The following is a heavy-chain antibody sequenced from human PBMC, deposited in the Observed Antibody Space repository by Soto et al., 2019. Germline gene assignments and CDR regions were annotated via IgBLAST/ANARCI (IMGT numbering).Heavy chain of an antibody. V-gene: IGHV4-59*04. J-gene: IGHJ4*02. CDR3: VSSRAGVCYG. CDR2: MTYGGG. CDR1: GGSISSYY. Sequence: PSETLSLTCSVSGGSISSYYWSWIRQSPGTGLQWIGSMTYGGGTAYYNSSLKSRVTISVDTAKNHFSLRVTSVSAADTAVYYCVSSRAGVCYGWGQGSVVTVSS. D-gene: IGHD2-21*02.